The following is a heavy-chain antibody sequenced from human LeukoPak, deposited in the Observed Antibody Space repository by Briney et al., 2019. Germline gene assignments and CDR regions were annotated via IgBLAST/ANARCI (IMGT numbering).Heavy chain of an antibody. J-gene: IGHJ4*02. CDR1: GFTFQTYA. CDR3: AKYDSGYAPNFDY. CDR2: IGPNGAVT. V-gene: IGHV3-23*01. Sequence: PGGSLRLSCAGSGFTFQTYAMTWVRQPPGKGLEWVSVIGPNGAVTHYAESVKSRSTISRDNSKNTLYLQMNSLRVEDTAIYFCAKYDSGYAPNFDYWGQGTLVTVSS. D-gene: IGHD5-12*01.